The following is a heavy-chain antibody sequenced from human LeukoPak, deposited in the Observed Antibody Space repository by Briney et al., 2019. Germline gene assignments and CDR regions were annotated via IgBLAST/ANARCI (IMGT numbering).Heavy chain of an antibody. V-gene: IGHV1-2*02. CDR1: GYTFSGYY. CDR3: AKPLRVTMIRGAAFRASSDFDP. J-gene: IGHJ5*02. Sequence: ASVKVSCKASGYTFSGYYIHWVRQAPGQGLEWMGWINPNTGGTKYAQRFQDRVTMTRDTSISTAYMEVSRLRYDDTAVYYCAKPLRVTMIRGAAFRASSDFDPWGQGTLVTVSS. CDR2: INPNTGGT. D-gene: IGHD3-10*01.